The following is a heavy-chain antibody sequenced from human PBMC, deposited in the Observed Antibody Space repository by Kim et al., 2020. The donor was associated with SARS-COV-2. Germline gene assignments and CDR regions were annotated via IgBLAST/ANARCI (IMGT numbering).Heavy chain of an antibody. CDR2: ISYDGSNK. D-gene: IGHD3-9*01. Sequence: GGSLRLSCAASGFTFSSYAMHWVRQAPGKGLEWVAVISYDGSNKYYADSVKGRFTISRDNSKNTLYLQMNSLRAEDTAVYYCARDGKGYDILTGYPLYY. CDR3: ARDGKGYDILTGYPLYY. J-gene: IGHJ6*01. CDR1: GFTFSSYA. V-gene: IGHV3-30*04.